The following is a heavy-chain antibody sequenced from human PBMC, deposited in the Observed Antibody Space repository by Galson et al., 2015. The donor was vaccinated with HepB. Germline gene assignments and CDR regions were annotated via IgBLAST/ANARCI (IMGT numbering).Heavy chain of an antibody. CDR2: IYYRGTT. D-gene: IGHD3-10*01. V-gene: IGHV4-39*07. CDR1: GGSISTTTYY. CDR3: ARDRWFGDAFDV. Sequence: ETLSLTCTVSGGSISTTTYYWGWIRQPPGKGLEWIGSIYYRGTTYYNPSLKSRVTASVDTSKNQFSLKVNSVTAADTAVYYCARDRWFGDAFDVWGQGTMVTVSS. J-gene: IGHJ3*01.